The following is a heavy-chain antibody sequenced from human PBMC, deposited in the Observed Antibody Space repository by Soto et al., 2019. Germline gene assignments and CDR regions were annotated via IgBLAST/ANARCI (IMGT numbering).Heavy chain of an antibody. CDR3: ARGPPRYYDYIWGSYRYGAFDI. CDR2: ISAYNGNT. CDR1: GYTFTSYG. J-gene: IGHJ3*02. V-gene: IGHV1-18*01. D-gene: IGHD3-16*02. Sequence: ASVKVSCKASGYTFTSYGISWVRQAPGQGLEWMGWISAYNGNTNYAQKLQGRVTMTTDTSTSTAHMELRSLRSDDTAVYYCARGPPRYYDYIWGSYRYGAFDIWGQGTMVTVS.